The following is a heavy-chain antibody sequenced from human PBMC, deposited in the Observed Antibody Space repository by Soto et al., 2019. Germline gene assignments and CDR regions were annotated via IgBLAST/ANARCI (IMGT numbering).Heavy chain of an antibody. Sequence: WGSLRLSCAASGFTFSSYAMSWVRQAPGKGLEWVSAISGSGGSTYYADSVKGRFTISRDNSKNTLYLQMNSLRAEDTAVYYCAVFGELVWFDPWGQGTLVTVSS. CDR2: ISGSGGST. J-gene: IGHJ5*02. CDR3: AVFGELVWFDP. D-gene: IGHD3-10*01. CDR1: GFTFSSYA. V-gene: IGHV3-23*01.